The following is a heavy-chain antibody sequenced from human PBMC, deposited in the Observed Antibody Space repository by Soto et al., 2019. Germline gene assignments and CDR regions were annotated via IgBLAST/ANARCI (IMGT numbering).Heavy chain of an antibody. CDR2: IYYSGSA. CDR1: GGSMSGSGFY. D-gene: IGHD2-15*01. V-gene: IGHV4-39*02. CDR3: ARLSVVVGASTDAFDI. J-gene: IGHJ3*02. Sequence: QLQLQESGPRLAKPSETLSLTCTVSGGSMSGSGFYWGWIRQPPGKGLEWMGSIYYSGSAYYKPSVQGRFTISVDTSKNDLSLKLSSVTAADTAVYYCARLSVVVGASTDAFDIWGQGTMFTVSS.